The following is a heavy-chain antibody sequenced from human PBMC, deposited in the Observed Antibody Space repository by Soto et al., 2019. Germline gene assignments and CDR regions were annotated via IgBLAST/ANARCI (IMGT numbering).Heavy chain of an antibody. V-gene: IGHV3-7*05. CDR1: GFTFSGDW. CDR2: IKQDGSEQ. Sequence: EVPLVESGGGLVQPGGSLRLSCAASGFTFSGDWMSWVRQAPGKGLEWVANIKQDGSEQFYVDSVKGRFTISRDNAKNSLYIQMNSLRAEETAVYYCAREAVWGQGTTVTVSS. CDR3: AREAV. J-gene: IGHJ6*02.